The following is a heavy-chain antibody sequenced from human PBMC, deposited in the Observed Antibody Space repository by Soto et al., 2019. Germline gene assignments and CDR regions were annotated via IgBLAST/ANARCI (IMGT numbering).Heavy chain of an antibody. CDR2: IIPIFGTA. J-gene: IGHJ6*02. Sequence: QVQLAQSGAEVKKPGSSVKVSCKASGGTFSSYAISWVRQAPGQGLEWMGGIIPIFGTANYAQKFQGRVTITADESTSTAYMELSSLRSEDTAVYYCASVGAGTTIPSGGMDVWGQGTTVTVSS. D-gene: IGHD4-17*01. V-gene: IGHV1-69*01. CDR3: ASVGAGTTIPSGGMDV. CDR1: GGTFSSYA.